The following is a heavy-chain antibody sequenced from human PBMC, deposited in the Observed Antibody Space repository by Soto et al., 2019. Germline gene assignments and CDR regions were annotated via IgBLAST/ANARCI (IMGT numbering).Heavy chain of an antibody. V-gene: IGHV5-10-1*01. Sequence: GESLKISCKGSGYSFTSYWISWVRQMPGKGLEWMGRIDPSDSYTNYSPSFQGHVTISADKSISTAYLQWSSLKASDTAMYYCARLARGAAHGCSYGYRDYWGQGTLVTVSS. D-gene: IGHD5-18*01. CDR1: GYSFTSYW. J-gene: IGHJ4*02. CDR2: IDPSDSYT. CDR3: ARLARGAAHGCSYGYRDY.